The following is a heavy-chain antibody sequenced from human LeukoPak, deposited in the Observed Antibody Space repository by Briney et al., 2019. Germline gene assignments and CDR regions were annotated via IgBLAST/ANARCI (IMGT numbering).Heavy chain of an antibody. CDR1: GFMFRDAA. D-gene: IGHD5-12*01. V-gene: IGHV3-23*01. CDR2: IASSGLNT. CDR3: ARDIELST. Sequence: PGRSLRLSCAASGFMFRDAAMTWVRQAPGKGLEWVSLIASSGLNTYYADSVRGRFTISRDNSKNTLSLQMNSLRVEDTAIYYCARDIELSTWGLGTLVTVSS. J-gene: IGHJ3*01.